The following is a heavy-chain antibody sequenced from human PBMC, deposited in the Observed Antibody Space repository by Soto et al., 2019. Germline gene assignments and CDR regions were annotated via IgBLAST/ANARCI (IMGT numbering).Heavy chain of an antibody. V-gene: IGHV4-4*07. CDR3: AREGSYSAYNFAHGIQLWSFDF. CDR1: GGSINTFY. D-gene: IGHD5-12*01. CDR2: IFSSGST. Sequence: QVRLQESGPGLLKPSETLSLTCTVSGGSINTFYWSWVRQPAGKGLEWIGRIFSSGSTSFNPSLESRVAMSVDTSQNHFSLSLRSVPAADMAVYYCAREGSYSAYNFAHGIQLWSFDFWGQGALVTVSS. J-gene: IGHJ4*02.